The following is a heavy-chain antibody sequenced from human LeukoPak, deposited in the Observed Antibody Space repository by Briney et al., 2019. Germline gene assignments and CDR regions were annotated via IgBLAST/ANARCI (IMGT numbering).Heavy chain of an antibody. J-gene: IGHJ4*02. Sequence: PGGSLRLSCAASGFTFSSYWMGWVRQAPGKGLEWVANIKTEGYDKYYVDSLKGRFTISRDNANNSLYLQMDSLRAEGTAVYYCARALYNHGWFPDYFDYWGQGTLVTVSS. V-gene: IGHV3-7*01. CDR3: ARALYNHGWFPDYFDY. CDR1: GFTFSSYW. CDR2: IKTEGYDK. D-gene: IGHD6-19*01.